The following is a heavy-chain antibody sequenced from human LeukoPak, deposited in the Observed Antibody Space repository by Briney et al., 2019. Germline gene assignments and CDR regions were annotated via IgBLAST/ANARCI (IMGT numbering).Heavy chain of an antibody. D-gene: IGHD3-22*01. V-gene: IGHV3-23*01. CDR3: AREEVRTFYDSSGEEIDAFDI. J-gene: IGHJ3*02. Sequence: AGGSLRLSCAASGFTFSRYAMSWVPQAPGKGREGGLGLSGSDPGTYYADSVKGRFTISRDNSRNTLYLQMNSLRAEDTAVYYCAREEVRTFYDSSGEEIDAFDIWGQGTMVTVSS. CDR2: LSGSDPGT. CDR1: GFTFSRYA.